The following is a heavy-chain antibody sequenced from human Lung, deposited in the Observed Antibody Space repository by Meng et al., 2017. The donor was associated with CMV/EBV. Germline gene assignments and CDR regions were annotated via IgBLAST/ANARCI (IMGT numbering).Heavy chain of an antibody. CDR2: INPYNGNT. Sequence: QVQLVQSGGEVKRPGASVKVSCKTSGYTFKRYAITWVRQAPGQGLEWMGWINPYNGNTDHAQNLQARLTMTTDTSTSTVYMELGSLRSDDTAVYYCARGRVSYSSSSSLNYWGQGTLAPSTQ. CDR1: GYTFKRYA. CDR3: ARGRVSYSSSSSLNY. D-gene: IGHD6-6*01. J-gene: IGHJ4*02. V-gene: IGHV1-18*01.